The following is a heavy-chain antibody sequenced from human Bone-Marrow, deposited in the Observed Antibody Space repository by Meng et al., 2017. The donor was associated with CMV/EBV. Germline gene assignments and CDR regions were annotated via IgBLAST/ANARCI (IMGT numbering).Heavy chain of an antibody. V-gene: IGHV3-11*04. CDR1: GFTFSDYY. D-gene: IGHD4-11*01. CDR2: ISSSGSTI. CDR3: AKDLYSNSYYYYYYGMDV. Sequence: GESLKISCAASGFTFSDYYMSWIRQAPGKGLEWVSYISSSGSTIYYADSVKGRFTISRDNAKNSLYLQMNSLRAEDTAVYYCAKDLYSNSYYYYYYGMDVWGQGTTVTVSS. J-gene: IGHJ6*02.